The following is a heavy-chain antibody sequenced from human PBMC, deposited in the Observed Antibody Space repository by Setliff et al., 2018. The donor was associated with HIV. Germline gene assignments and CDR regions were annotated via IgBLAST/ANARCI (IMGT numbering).Heavy chain of an antibody. Sequence: SETMSLTCTVSGGSVYTAYYYWAWVRQHPWTGLEWIGTFYFGRTTYYNTSLESRVTLSVDTAKNHLSLKVTSVTAADTAIYYCARRRLVGYSFDYWGQGALVTVSS. CDR2: FYFGRTT. CDR1: GGSVYTAYYY. D-gene: IGHD6-25*01. CDR3: ARRRLVGYSFDY. V-gene: IGHV4-39*01. J-gene: IGHJ4*02.